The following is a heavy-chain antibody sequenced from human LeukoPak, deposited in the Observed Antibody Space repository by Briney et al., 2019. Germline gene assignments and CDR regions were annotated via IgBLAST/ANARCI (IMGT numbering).Heavy chain of an antibody. CDR3: ARGSGYDLVDY. V-gene: IGHV1-18*01. CDR1: GYTFTSYG. D-gene: IGHD5-12*01. J-gene: IGHJ4*02. CDR2: ISAYNGNT. Sequence: ASVKVSCTASGYTFTSYGISWVRQAPGQGLEWMGWISAYNGNTNYAQKLQGRVTMTTDTSTSTAYMELSSLRSEDAAVYYCARGSGYDLVDYWGQGTLVTVSS.